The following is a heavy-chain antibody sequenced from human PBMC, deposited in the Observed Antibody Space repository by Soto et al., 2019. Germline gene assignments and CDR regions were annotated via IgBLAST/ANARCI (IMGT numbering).Heavy chain of an antibody. V-gene: IGHV4-34*01. CDR1: GGSFSDYY. CDR2: VNHSGGT. Sequence: PSETLSLTCAVYGGSFSDYYWSWIRQAPGRGLEWIGEVNHSGGTYYNPSLKSRVTISVDTSKNQFSLKLGSVTAADTAVYYCARGVVRRVIIQYTSFFDYWSQGTLVNVSS. D-gene: IGHD3-10*01. CDR3: ARGVVRRVIIQYTSFFDY. J-gene: IGHJ4*02.